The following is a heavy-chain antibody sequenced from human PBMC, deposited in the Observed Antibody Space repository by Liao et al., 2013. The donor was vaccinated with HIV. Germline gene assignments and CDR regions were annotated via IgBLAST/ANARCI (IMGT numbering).Heavy chain of an antibody. CDR2: IYSSGST. CDR3: ARGARGDYYGSGSYYY. D-gene: IGHD3-10*01. J-gene: IGHJ4*02. V-gene: IGHV4-4*07. Sequence: QVQLQESGPGLVKPSETLSLTCTVSGGSISGYYWTWIRQPAGKGLEYIGHIYSSGSTKYNPSLKSRVTMSVDTSKNQFSLKLSSVTAADTAVYYCARGARGDYYGSGSYYYWGQGTLVTVSS. CDR1: GGSISGYY.